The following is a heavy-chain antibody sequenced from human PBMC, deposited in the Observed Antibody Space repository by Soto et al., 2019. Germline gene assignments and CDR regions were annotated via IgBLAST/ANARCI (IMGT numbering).Heavy chain of an antibody. J-gene: IGHJ4*02. CDR3: ARFADYDTSRFDY. CDR2: IYYSGGT. Sequence: QVQLQESGPGLVKSSETLSLTCSVSGGSISSYYWSWIRQPPGKGLEWIGYIYYSGGTNYNPSLKSRVTISVDTSKNQFSLKLNSVTAADTAVYYCARFADYDTSRFDYWGQGTLVTVSS. D-gene: IGHD3-22*01. CDR1: GGSISSYY. V-gene: IGHV4-59*08.